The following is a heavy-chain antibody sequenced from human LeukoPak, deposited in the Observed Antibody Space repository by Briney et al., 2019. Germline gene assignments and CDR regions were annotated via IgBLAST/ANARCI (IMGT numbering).Heavy chain of an antibody. J-gene: IGHJ4*02. CDR2: INAGNENT. D-gene: IGHD3-16*01. CDR1: GYTFSRYG. V-gene: IGHV1-3*01. Sequence: ASVKVSCKASGYTFSRYGMHWVLQAPGQRREWMGWINAGNENTKYSQKFQGRVSITRDTSASTAYMELSSLTSEDTAVYYCARDLYGDYFDYWGQGTLVTVSS. CDR3: ARDLYGDYFDY.